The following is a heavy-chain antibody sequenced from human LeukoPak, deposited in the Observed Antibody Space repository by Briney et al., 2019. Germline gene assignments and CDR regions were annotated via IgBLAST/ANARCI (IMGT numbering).Heavy chain of an antibody. D-gene: IGHD3-10*01. Sequence: ASVKVSCKASGYTFTSYAMHWVRQAPGQRLEWMGWINAGNGNTKYPQKFQGRVTITRDTSASTAYMELSSLRSEDTAVYYCARDPNYGSGSYYYYYYGMDVWGQGTTVTVSS. CDR3: ARDPNYGSGSYYYYYYGMDV. CDR2: INAGNGNT. V-gene: IGHV1-3*01. J-gene: IGHJ6*02. CDR1: GYTFTSYA.